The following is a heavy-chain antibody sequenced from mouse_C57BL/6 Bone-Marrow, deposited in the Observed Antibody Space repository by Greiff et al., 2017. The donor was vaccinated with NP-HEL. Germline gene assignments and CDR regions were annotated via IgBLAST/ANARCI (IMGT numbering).Heavy chain of an antibody. Sequence: VQLQQPGAELVKPGASVKLSCKASGYTFTSYWMHWVKQRPGRGLEWIGRFDPNSGGTKYNEKFKSKATLTVDKPSSTAYMQLSSLTSEDAAVYYCAREEDYGSSFDYWGQGTTLTVSS. J-gene: IGHJ2*01. CDR2: FDPNSGGT. V-gene: IGHV1-72*01. D-gene: IGHD1-1*01. CDR3: AREEDYGSSFDY. CDR1: GYTFTSYW.